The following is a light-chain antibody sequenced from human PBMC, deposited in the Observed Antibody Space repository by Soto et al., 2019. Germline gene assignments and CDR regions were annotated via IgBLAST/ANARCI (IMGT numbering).Light chain of an antibody. Sequence: QSVLTQPASVSGSPGQSITISCTGTSSDVGGYNYVSWYQQHPGKAPKLMIYDVSNRPSGVSNRFSGSKSGNTASLTISGLQAEDEADYSCSSYTRSSPYVFGPGTKV. CDR3: SSYTRSSPYV. CDR2: DVS. CDR1: SSDVGGYNY. J-gene: IGLJ1*01. V-gene: IGLV2-14*01.